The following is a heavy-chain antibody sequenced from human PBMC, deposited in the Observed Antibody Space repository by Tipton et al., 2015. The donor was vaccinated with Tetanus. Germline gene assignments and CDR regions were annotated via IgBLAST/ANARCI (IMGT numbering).Heavy chain of an antibody. J-gene: IGHJ4*02. CDR1: GFTFSLYA. Sequence: SPRLSCEVSGFTFSLYAMNWVRQAPGKGLEWVSSISSTSSYIYYADSIKGRFTISRDNAKNSVFLQMNSLTAADTAVYYCASGSTLDYWGQGTLLTVSS. V-gene: IGHV3-21*01. D-gene: IGHD1-1*01. CDR3: ASGSTLDY. CDR2: ISSTSSYI.